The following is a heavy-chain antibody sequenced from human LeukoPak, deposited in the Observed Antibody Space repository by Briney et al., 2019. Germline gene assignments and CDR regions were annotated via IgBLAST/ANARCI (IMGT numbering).Heavy chain of an antibody. CDR3: ARGGGLDV. V-gene: IGHV3-23*01. J-gene: IGHJ6*02. Sequence: GGSLRLSCAASGFTFTSYSMNWVRQAPGKGLEWVSSISGGGGSTYYADSVKGRFTISRDNSKNSLYLQMSNLRAEDTAVYFCARGGGLDVWGQGTTVTVSS. CDR2: ISGGGGST. CDR1: GFTFTSYS. D-gene: IGHD3-16*01.